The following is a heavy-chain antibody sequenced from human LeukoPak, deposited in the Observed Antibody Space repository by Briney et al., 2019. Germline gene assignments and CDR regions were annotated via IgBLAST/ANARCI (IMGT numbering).Heavy chain of an antibody. D-gene: IGHD3-22*01. CDR2: IIPIFGTA. CDR1: GGTFSSYA. V-gene: IGHV1-69*13. Sequence: GASVKVSCKASGGTFSSYAISWVRQAPGQGLEWMGGIIPIFGTANYAQKFQGRVTITADESTSTAYMELSSLRSEDTAVYYCASSQKHYYDSSGFKLPLDYWGQGTLVTASS. J-gene: IGHJ4*02. CDR3: ASSQKHYYDSSGFKLPLDY.